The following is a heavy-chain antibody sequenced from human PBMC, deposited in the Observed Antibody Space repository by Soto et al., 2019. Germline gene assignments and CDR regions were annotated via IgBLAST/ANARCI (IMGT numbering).Heavy chain of an antibody. CDR1: GFTFSSYS. D-gene: IGHD6-13*01. Sequence: EVQLVESGGGLVKPGGSLRLCCAASGFTFSSYSMNWVRQAPGKGLERVSSISSSSSYIYYADSVKGRFTISRDNAKNSLYLQMNSLRAEDTAVYYCARDKGLQQLWGYYFDYWGQGTLVTVSS. CDR2: ISSSSSYI. CDR3: ARDKGLQQLWGYYFDY. V-gene: IGHV3-21*01. J-gene: IGHJ4*02.